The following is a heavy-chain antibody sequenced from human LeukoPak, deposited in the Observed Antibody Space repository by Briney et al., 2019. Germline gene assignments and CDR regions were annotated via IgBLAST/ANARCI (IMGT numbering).Heavy chain of an antibody. V-gene: IGHV4-34*01. CDR2: INHSGST. CDR3: ARTGGIAAAGPDFDY. Sequence: SETLSLTCAVYGGSFSGYYWSWIRQPPGKGPEWIGEINHSGSTNYNPSLKSRVTISVDTSKNQFSLKLSSVTAADTAVYYCARTGGIAAAGPDFDYWGQGTLVTVSS. D-gene: IGHD6-13*01. J-gene: IGHJ4*02. CDR1: GGSFSGYY.